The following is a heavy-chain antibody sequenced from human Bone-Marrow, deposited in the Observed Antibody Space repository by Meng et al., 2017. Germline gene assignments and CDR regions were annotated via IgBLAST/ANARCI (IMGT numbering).Heavy chain of an antibody. J-gene: IGHJ2*01. Sequence: GGSLRLSCAASGFTFSDYYMSWIRQAPGKGLEWVSYISSSGSTIYYADSVKGRFTISRDNAKNSLYLQMNSLRAEDTAVYYCARAVYYDSSGYYYSKQDANWYFDLWGRGTLVTVSS. CDR1: GFTFSDYY. D-gene: IGHD3-22*01. CDR3: ARAVYYDSSGYYYSKQDANWYFDL. V-gene: IGHV3-11*04. CDR2: ISSSGSTI.